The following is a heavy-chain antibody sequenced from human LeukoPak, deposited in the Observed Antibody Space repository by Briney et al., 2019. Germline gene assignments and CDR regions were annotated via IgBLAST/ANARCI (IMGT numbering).Heavy chain of an antibody. V-gene: IGHV4-59*08. CDR1: GGSLSSYY. D-gene: IGHD4-23*01. CDR3: VRHSHHGGNFPDGFDI. Sequence: PSETLSLTCTVSGGSLSSYYWSWIRQPPGTGLEWIGYIYYSASTNYNPSLKSRVTISVDASKNQFSLKLSSVTAADTAVYYCVRHSHHGGNFPDGFDIWGQGTMVTVSS. J-gene: IGHJ3*02. CDR2: IYYSAST.